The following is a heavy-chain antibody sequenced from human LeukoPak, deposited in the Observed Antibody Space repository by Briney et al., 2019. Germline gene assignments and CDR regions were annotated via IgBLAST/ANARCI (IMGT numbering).Heavy chain of an antibody. CDR2: IKNKTGSGTT. D-gene: IGHD2-21*02. CDR3: TTDKLAYCGGDCYFSWFDP. J-gene: IGHJ5*02. Sequence: PGGSLRLSCAASGFTFSNYWMSWVRQPPGKGLEWVGRIKNKTGSGTTDYAARVKCRFTISRDDSINTLYLQMNSLKTEDTAVYYCTTDKLAYCGGDCYFSWFDPWGQGTLVTVSS. CDR1: GFTFSNYW. V-gene: IGHV3-15*01.